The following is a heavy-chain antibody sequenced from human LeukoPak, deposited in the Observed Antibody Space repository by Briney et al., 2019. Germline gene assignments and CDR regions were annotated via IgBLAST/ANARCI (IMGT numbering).Heavy chain of an antibody. CDR3: ASSAAALVVPSS. CDR1: GGSISSYY. V-gene: IGHV4-59*01. J-gene: IGHJ5*02. D-gene: IGHD2-15*01. Sequence: SETLSLTCTVSGGSISSYYWSWIRQPPGKGLEWIGYIYYSGSTNYNPSLKSRVTISVDTSKNQFSLKLSSVTAADTAVYYCASSAAALVVPSSWGQGTLVTVSS. CDR2: IYYSGST.